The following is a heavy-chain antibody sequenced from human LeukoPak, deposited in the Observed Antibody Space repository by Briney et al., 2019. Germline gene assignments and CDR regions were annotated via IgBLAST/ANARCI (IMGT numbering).Heavy chain of an antibody. V-gene: IGHV7-4-1*02. CDR1: GYTFTNYA. D-gene: IGHD6-13*01. CDR3: ARDQSSSWSHYYYMDV. Sequence: ASVKVPCKASGYTFTNYAMTWVRQAPGQGLEWMGWINTNTGNPTYAQGFTGRFVFSLDTSVSTAYLQISSLKAEDTAVYYCARDQSSSWSHYYYMDVWGKGTTVTVSS. CDR2: INTNTGNP. J-gene: IGHJ6*03.